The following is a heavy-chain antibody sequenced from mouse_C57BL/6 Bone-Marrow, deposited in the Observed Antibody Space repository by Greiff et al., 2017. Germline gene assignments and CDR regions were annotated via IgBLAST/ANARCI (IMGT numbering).Heavy chain of an antibody. Sequence: EVKLMESGGDLVKPGGSLKLSCAASGFTFSSYGMSWVRQTPDKRLEWVATISSGGSYTYYPDSVKGRFTISRDNAKNTLYLQMSSLKSEDTAMYYCARHGSYGYFDYWGQGTTLTVSS. CDR2: ISSGGSYT. V-gene: IGHV5-6*01. J-gene: IGHJ2*01. D-gene: IGHD1-1*02. CDR1: GFTFSSYG. CDR3: ARHGSYGYFDY.